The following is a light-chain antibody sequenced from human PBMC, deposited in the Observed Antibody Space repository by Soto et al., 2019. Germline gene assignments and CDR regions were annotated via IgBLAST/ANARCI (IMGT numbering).Light chain of an antibody. J-gene: IGKJ1*01. Sequence: EVVLTQSPGALSLSPGEGVTLSCRASQNIRGNELAWYRQKRGQAPRLLIYGGSSRAEGIPDRFSGRGTGTNFTLTISRLEREDSAVYYCQDYGTSHPWTFGQGTKLAIK. V-gene: IGKV3-20*01. CDR2: GGS. CDR3: QDYGTSHPWT. CDR1: QNIRGNE.